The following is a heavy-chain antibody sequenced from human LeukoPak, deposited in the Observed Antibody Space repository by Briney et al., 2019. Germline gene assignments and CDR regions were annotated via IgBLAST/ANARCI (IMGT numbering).Heavy chain of an antibody. CDR3: AQILWFGELSYYGMDV. CDR2: IRYDGTNK. V-gene: IGHV3-30*02. CDR1: GFTFSIYG. D-gene: IGHD3-10*01. J-gene: IGHJ6*02. Sequence: GGSLRLSCAASGFTFSIYGMHWVRQAPGKGLEWVAFIRYDGTNKYYADSVKGQFTISRDNSKNTLYLQMNSLRAEDTAVYYCAQILWFGELSYYGMDVWGQGTTVTVSS.